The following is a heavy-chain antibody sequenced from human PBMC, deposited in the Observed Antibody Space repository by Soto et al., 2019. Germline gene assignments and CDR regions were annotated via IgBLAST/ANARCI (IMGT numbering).Heavy chain of an antibody. Sequence: EVQVLESGGGLVQPGGSLRLSCAASGFTFNTYAMSWVRQAPGKGLEWVTAISGSGGSTYYADSVKGRFTISRDNSKNTLYVQMNNLRVEDTAIYYCAKDQYDYWSGALVDFDYWGQGPLVTVSS. D-gene: IGHD3-3*01. CDR3: AKDQYDYWSGALVDFDY. CDR2: ISGSGGST. J-gene: IGHJ4*02. CDR1: GFTFNTYA. V-gene: IGHV3-23*01.